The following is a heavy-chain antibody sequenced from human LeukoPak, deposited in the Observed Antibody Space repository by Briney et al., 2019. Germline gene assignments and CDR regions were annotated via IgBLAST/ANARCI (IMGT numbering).Heavy chain of an antibody. Sequence: GESLKISCKGSGYSFTSYWIGWVRQMPGKGLEWMGIIYPGDSDTRYSPSFQGQVTISADKSISTAYLQWSSLKASDTAMYYCAKTFRSGSYFYGYFDYWGQGTLVTVSS. V-gene: IGHV5-51*01. J-gene: IGHJ4*02. D-gene: IGHD3-10*01. CDR3: AKTFRSGSYFYGYFDY. CDR2: IYPGDSDT. CDR1: GYSFTSYW.